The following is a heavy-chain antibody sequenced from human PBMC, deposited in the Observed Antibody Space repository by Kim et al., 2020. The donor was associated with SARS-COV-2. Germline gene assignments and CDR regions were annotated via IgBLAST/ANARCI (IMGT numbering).Heavy chain of an antibody. CDR3: ARSRLSPNYYGSGSYHYYYYGMDV. Sequence: SETLSLTCAVYGGSFSGYYWSWIRQPPGKGLEWIGEINHSGSTNYNPSLKSRVTISVDTSKNQFSLKLSSVTAADTAVYYCARSRLSPNYYGSGSYHYYYYGMDVCGQGTTVTVSS. J-gene: IGHJ6*02. CDR1: GGSFSGYY. D-gene: IGHD3-10*01. CDR2: INHSGST. V-gene: IGHV4-34*01.